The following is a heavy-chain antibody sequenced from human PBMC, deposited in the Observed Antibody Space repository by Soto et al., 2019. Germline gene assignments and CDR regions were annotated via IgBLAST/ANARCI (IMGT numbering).Heavy chain of an antibody. V-gene: IGHV3-30*18. CDR3: AKDRRDYGDSLVNNYFDP. CDR2: TSHDGSNK. J-gene: IGHJ5*02. CDR1: GFTFSSHG. Sequence: QEQLVESGGGVVQPGTSLRLSCAASGFTFSSHGMHWVRQAPGKGLEWVAVTSHDGSNKFYADSVKGRFSISRDDSKNTLFLQMNSLRTEDTAVYYCAKDRRDYGDSLVNNYFDPWGQGTLVTVSS. D-gene: IGHD4-17*01.